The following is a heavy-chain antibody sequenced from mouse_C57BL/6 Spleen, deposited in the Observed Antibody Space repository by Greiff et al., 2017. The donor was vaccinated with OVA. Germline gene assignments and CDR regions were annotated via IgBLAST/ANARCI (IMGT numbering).Heavy chain of an antibody. CDR1: GYTFTSYW. J-gene: IGHJ4*01. V-gene: IGHV1-52*01. Sequence: QVQLQQPGAELVRPGSSVKLSCKASGYTFTSYWMHWVKQRPIQGLEWIGNIDPSDSETHYNQKFKDKATLTVDKSSSTAYMQLSSLTSEDSAVYYCARLGDGYYVRAMDYWGQGTSVTVSS. CDR3: ARLGDGYYVRAMDY. CDR2: IDPSDSET. D-gene: IGHD2-3*01.